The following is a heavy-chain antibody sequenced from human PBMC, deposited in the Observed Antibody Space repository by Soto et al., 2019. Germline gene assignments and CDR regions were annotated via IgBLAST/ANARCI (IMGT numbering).Heavy chain of an antibody. Sequence: QLQLQESGPGLVKPSETLSLTCTVSGGSITSSSHYWGWIRQPPGKGLEWIGSIYYSGSTYYNPSLKSRVTISVDTSNNQFSLRLSSVTAADTAVYYCARRFEYFHHWGQGTLVTVSS. CDR3: ARRFEYFHH. CDR2: IYYSGST. V-gene: IGHV4-39*01. CDR1: GGSITSSSHY. J-gene: IGHJ1*01.